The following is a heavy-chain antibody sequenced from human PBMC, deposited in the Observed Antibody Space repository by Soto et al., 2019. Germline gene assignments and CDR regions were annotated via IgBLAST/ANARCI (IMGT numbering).Heavy chain of an antibody. CDR3: ARFRRNYFGV. CDR1: DDSMSPFY. D-gene: IGHD3-10*01. Sequence: SETLSLTCTVSDDSMSPFYWSWIRQPPGKGLEWIGYIYHIGTTTYNPSLKSRVTISLDSSKNQFSLKLNSVTAADTAVYYCARFRRNYFGVWGQGTLVTVSS. V-gene: IGHV4-59*01. CDR2: IYHIGTT. J-gene: IGHJ4*02.